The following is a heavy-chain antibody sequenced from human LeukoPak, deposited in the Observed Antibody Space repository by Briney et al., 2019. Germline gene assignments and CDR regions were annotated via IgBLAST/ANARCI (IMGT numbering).Heavy chain of an antibody. V-gene: IGHV3-30*18. CDR3: AKDSDIAVAGSDDALDV. Sequence: GGSLRLSCAASGFTFSSYGMHWVRQTPGKGLEWVALISFDGSIEYYVDSVKGRFAISRDNSKNTLFLQMNSLRPEDTAVYYCAKDSDIAVAGSDDALDVWGQGTMVTVSS. D-gene: IGHD6-19*01. J-gene: IGHJ3*01. CDR2: ISFDGSIE. CDR1: GFTFSSYG.